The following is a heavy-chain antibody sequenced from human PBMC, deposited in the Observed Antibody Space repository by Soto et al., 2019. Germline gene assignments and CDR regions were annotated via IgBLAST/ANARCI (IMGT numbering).Heavy chain of an antibody. CDR1: GFTFSNYA. V-gene: IGHV3-23*01. Sequence: PGGSLRLSCAASGFTFSNYAMNWVRQAPGKGLEWVSVISGSGGTIYYADSVKGRFTISRDNSKSTLYLQMDSLTTEDTAVYYCARDRSLLHMGDFGCWGQGTLVTVSS. CDR3: ARDRSLLHMGDFGC. J-gene: IGHJ4*02. CDR2: ISGSGGTI. D-gene: IGHD3-16*01.